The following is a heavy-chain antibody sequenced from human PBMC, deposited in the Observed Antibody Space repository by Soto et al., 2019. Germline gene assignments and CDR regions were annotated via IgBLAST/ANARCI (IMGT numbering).Heavy chain of an antibody. CDR2: IIPMLGVR. CDR3: TIGSWSGEVFDI. D-gene: IGHD2-21*01. V-gene: IGHV1-69*02. CDR1: GGTFSTYS. J-gene: IGHJ3*02. Sequence: QVQLVQSGAEVKKPGSSVKVSCKDSGGTFSTYSMFWVRQAPGQGLEWMGRIIPMLGVRNYAQWFQDRVTITADKSTATVHMELSSLRSEDTAPYSCTIGSWSGEVFDIWGQGAMVTVSS.